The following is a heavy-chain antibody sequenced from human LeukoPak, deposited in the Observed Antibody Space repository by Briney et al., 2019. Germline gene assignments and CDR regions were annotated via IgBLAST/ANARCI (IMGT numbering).Heavy chain of an antibody. V-gene: IGHV3-30*02. J-gene: IGHJ4*02. Sequence: PGGSLRLSCAASGFTFSSYGMHWVRQAPGKGLEWVAFIRYDGSNKYYADSVKGRFTISRDNFKNTLYLQMNSLIAEDTAVYYCAKDFENLYCCGGSCYTPPYYFDYWGQGTLVTVSS. CDR1: GFTFSSYG. CDR2: IRYDGSNK. CDR3: AKDFENLYCCGGSCYTPPYYFDY. D-gene: IGHD2-15*01.